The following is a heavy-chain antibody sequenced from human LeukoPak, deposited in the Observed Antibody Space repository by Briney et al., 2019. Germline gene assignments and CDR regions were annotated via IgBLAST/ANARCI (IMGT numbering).Heavy chain of an antibody. CDR1: GFTFSSHS. D-gene: IGHD6-19*01. CDR3: ARGTVAGKAPY. J-gene: IGHJ4*02. CDR2: ISSSGSTI. Sequence: GGSLRLSCAASGFTFSSHSMNWVRQAPGKGLEWVSYISSSGSTIYYADSVKGRFSISRDNAKNPLHLQMNSLRAEDTAVYYCARGTVAGKAPYWGQGTLVTVSS. V-gene: IGHV3-48*01.